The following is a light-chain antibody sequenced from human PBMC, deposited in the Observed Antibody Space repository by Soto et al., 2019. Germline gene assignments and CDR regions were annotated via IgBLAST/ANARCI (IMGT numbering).Light chain of an antibody. CDR3: QQYDNLPLT. V-gene: IGKV1-33*01. Sequence: DIQMTQSPSSLSASVGDRVTITCQASQYLSNSLNWYQQKPGKAPKLLIYDASNLKTGVPSRFSGSGSGTDFTFTISRLQPEDIATYYCQQYDNLPLTFRGGTKVEIK. CDR1: QYLSNS. J-gene: IGKJ4*01. CDR2: DAS.